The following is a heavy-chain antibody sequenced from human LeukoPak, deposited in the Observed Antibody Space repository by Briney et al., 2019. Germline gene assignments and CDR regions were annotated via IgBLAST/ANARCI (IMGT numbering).Heavy chain of an antibody. J-gene: IGHJ5*02. Sequence: GGSLRLSCAASGFPFSDYAMIWVRQAPGKGLEWVAAISPSASHRYYADFVGGRFTISRDNSKNTLDLQMSSLRAEDTAVYYCVKDRFGSFDPWGQGTLVTVSS. CDR1: GFPFSDYA. V-gene: IGHV3-23*01. CDR3: VKDRFGSFDP. CDR2: ISPSASHR. D-gene: IGHD5-18*01.